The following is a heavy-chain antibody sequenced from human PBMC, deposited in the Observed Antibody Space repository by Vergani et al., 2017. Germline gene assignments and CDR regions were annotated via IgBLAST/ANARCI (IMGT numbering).Heavy chain of an antibody. J-gene: IGHJ4*02. Sequence: EVQLLESGGGLVQPGGSLRLSCAASGFTFSSYAMSWVRQAPGKGLEWVSAISGSGGSTYYADSVKGRFTISRDNSKSTLYLQMNSLRAEDTAVYYCAKVIGIFGVVTPKVQFDYWGQGTLVTVSS. CDR1: GFTFSSYA. V-gene: IGHV3-23*01. CDR3: AKVIGIFGVVTPKVQFDY. D-gene: IGHD3-3*01. CDR2: ISGSGGST.